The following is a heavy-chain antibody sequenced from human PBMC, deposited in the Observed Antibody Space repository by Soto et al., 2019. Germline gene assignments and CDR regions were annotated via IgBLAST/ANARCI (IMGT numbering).Heavy chain of an antibody. CDR3: ARGHSKYPFLARRGFDA. CDR2: IYHTEST. D-gene: IGHD6-13*01. CDR1: GPSLSTVAYY. J-gene: IGHJ5*02. V-gene: IGHV4-31*03. Sequence: SEPLSLTCTLSGPSLSTVAYYWSWLREHPGKGLELIGYIYHTESTYYKPYLKSRLTISVDTSMNHFSLTLTAENAADTYVYYCARGHSKYPFLARRGFDAWGQGTLVTVSS.